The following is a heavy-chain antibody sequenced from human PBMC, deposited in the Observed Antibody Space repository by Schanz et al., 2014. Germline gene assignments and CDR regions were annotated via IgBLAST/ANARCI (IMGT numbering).Heavy chain of an antibody. D-gene: IGHD3-10*01. Sequence: QVQLVESGGGVVQFGRSLRLSCVASGFTFSSYGMHWVRQAPGKGLEWVAVIWYDENNKYYADSVKGRFTMSRDNSKNTLYLQRNSLRAEDTAVYYCARANYRRKRNFDYWGRGPLVTVSS. CDR2: IWYDENNK. CDR1: GFTFSSYG. CDR3: ARANYRRKRNFDY. J-gene: IGHJ4*02. V-gene: IGHV3-33*01.